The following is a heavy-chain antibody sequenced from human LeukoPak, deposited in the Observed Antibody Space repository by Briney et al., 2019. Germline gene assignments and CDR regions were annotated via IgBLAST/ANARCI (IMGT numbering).Heavy chain of an antibody. CDR1: GYTLTELS. Sequence: ASVKVSCKVSGYTLTELSMHWVRQAPGQGLEWMGWINPNSGGTNYAQKFQGRVTMTRDTSISTAYMELSRLRSDDTAVYYCARAMRSPGGYSYGYVDVLGNWGQGTLVTVSS. D-gene: IGHD5-18*01. V-gene: IGHV1-2*02. CDR2: INPNSGGT. J-gene: IGHJ4*02. CDR3: ARAMRSPGGYSYGYVDVLGN.